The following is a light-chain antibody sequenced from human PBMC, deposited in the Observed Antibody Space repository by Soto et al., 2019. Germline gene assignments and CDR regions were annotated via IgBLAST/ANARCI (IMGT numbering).Light chain of an antibody. CDR1: QSISSY. CDR3: QQSYSTPPFT. CDR2: AAS. V-gene: IGKV1-39*01. J-gene: IGKJ4*01. Sequence: DLHMTQSPSSLSASVGDRVTITCRASQSISSYLNWYQQKSGKAPKLLIYAASSLQRGVPSRFSGSGSGTDFTLTISSLHPEDFATYDDQQSYSTPPFTFGGGTKVEIK.